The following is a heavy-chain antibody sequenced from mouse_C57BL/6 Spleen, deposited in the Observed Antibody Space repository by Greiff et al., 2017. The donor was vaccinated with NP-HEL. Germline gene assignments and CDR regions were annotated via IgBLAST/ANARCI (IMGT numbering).Heavy chain of an antibody. Sequence: QVQLQQSGPELVKPGASVKLSCKASGYTFTSYDINWVKQRPGQGLEWIGWIYPNSGGTKYNEKFKSKATLTVDKPSSTAYMQLSSLTSEDSAVYYCARYYSNYEAWFAYWGQGTLVTVSA. CDR2: IYPNSGGT. D-gene: IGHD2-5*01. CDR1: GYTFTSYD. CDR3: ARYYSNYEAWFAY. J-gene: IGHJ3*01. V-gene: IGHV1-85*01.